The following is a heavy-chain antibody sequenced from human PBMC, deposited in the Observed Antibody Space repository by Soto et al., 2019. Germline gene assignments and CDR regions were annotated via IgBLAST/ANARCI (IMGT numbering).Heavy chain of an antibody. D-gene: IGHD3-10*01. CDR2: IGTAGDT. J-gene: IGHJ3*02. Sequence: EVQLVESGGGLVQPGGSLRLSCAASGFTFSSYDMHWFRQATGEGLEWVSAIGTAGDTYYQGSVKGRFTISRENAKNSLYLQMNRLGAGDTAVYYGARSSLWFGESNDALDIWGQGTMVTASS. CDR3: ARSSLWFGESNDALDI. V-gene: IGHV3-13*04. CDR1: GFTFSSYD.